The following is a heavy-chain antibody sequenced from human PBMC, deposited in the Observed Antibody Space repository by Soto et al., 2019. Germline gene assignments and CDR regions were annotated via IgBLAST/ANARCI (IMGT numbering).Heavy chain of an antibody. V-gene: IGHV3-11*01. J-gene: IGHJ4*02. D-gene: IGHD6-19*01. CDR2: ISSRDLSI. CDR3: ARVSATGWDVHGPEYFDH. Sequence: PGGSLRLSFAASGFTFGNYYMSWIRQAPVKGLEWVASISSRDLSIYYAVSVEGRFTISRDNANNSLFLHMSGLRAADTATYYCARVSATGWDVHGPEYFDHWGQGALVTVSS. CDR1: GFTFGNYY.